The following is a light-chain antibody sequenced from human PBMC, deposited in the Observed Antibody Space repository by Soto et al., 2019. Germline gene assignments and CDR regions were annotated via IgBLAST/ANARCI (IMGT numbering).Light chain of an antibody. J-gene: IGKJ3*01. CDR2: DAS. Sequence: EIVLTQSPGTLSLSPGERATLSCRTSQSISSSQSINSSFLAWYQQRPGQAPRLLIHDASSRATGIPDRFTGSGSGTDFTLTISRLEAEDFAVYYCQHDGSSTFTFGPGTKVDIK. V-gene: IGKV3-20*01. CDR1: QSISSSQSINSSF. CDR3: QHDGSSTFT.